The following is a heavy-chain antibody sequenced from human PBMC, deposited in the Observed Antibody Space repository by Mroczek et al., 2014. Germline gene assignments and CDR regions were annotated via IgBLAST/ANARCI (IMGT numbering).Heavy chain of an antibody. D-gene: IGHD3-3*01. CDR3: TGYDFWSGPNAFDI. Sequence: VQLVQSGGGLVQPGRSLRLSCTASGFTFGDYAMSWFRQAPGKGLEWVGFIRSKAYGGTTEYAASVKGRFTISRDDSKSIAYLQMNSLKTEDTAVYYCTGYDFWSGPNAFDIWGQGTMVTVSS. V-gene: IGHV3-49*03. CDR2: IRSKAYGGTT. CDR1: GFTFGDYA. J-gene: IGHJ3*02.